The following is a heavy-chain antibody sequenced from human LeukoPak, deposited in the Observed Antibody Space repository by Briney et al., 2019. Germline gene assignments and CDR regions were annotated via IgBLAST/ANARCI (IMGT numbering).Heavy chain of an antibody. V-gene: IGHV3-23*01. D-gene: IGHD3-22*01. Sequence: GGSLRLSCAASGFSFSSYAMNWVRQAPGKGLEWVSIIFGNGDTTYYADSVKGRFTVSRDNSKNTVYLQMNSLRAEDTAVYYCARDTITMIVVDREDEKAGFDYWGQGTLVTVSS. CDR3: ARDTITMIVVDREDEKAGFDY. CDR1: GFSFSSYA. J-gene: IGHJ4*02. CDR2: IFGNGDTT.